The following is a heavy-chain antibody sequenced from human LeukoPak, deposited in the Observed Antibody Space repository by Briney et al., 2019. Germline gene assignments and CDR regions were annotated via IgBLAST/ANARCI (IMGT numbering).Heavy chain of an antibody. D-gene: IGHD3/OR15-3a*01. J-gene: IGHJ4*02. V-gene: IGHV3-74*01. CDR2: ISNDGSST. CDR3: LRDSPTGYYTDH. CDR1: GFTFSVYW. Sequence: PGGSLKLACAASGFTFSVYWMHWVRQAPGKGLVWVSRISNDGSSTTYADSVKGRFTISRDDAKNTVYLQMNSLRAEDTSVYYCLRDSPTGYYTDHWGQGTLVTVCS.